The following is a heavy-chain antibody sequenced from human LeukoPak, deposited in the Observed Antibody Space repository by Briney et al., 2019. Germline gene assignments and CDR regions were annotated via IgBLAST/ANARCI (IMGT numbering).Heavy chain of an antibody. V-gene: IGHV3-21*01. Sequence: GGSLRLSCAASGFTFSSYSMNWVRQAPGKGLEWVSSISSSSSYIYYADSVKGRFTISRDNAKNSLYLQMNSLRAEDTAVYYCARDMDYGPYYYYGMDVWGQGTTDTVSS. CDR1: GFTFSSYS. D-gene: IGHD4-17*01. CDR2: ISSSSSYI. CDR3: ARDMDYGPYYYYGMDV. J-gene: IGHJ6*02.